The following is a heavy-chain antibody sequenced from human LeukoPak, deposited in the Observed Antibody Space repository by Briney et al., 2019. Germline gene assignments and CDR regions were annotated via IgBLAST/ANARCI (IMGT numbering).Heavy chain of an antibody. J-gene: IGHJ3*02. CDR1: GYTFTSYV. CDR3: ARGAQDAYFWSGSGGDDAFDI. Sequence: GASVKVSCKASGYTFTSYVISWVRQAPGQGLEWMGWISAYNGNTNYAQKLQGRVTMTTDTSTSTAYIELRSLRSDDTAVYYCARGAQDAYFWSGSGGDDAFDIWGQGTMVTVSS. V-gene: IGHV1-18*01. D-gene: IGHD3-3*01. CDR2: ISAYNGNT.